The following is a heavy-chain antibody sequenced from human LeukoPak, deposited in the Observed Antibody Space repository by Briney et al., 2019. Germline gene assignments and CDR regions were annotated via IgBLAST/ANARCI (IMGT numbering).Heavy chain of an antibody. Sequence: GRSLRLSCTASGFTFGDYAMSWFRQAPGKGLEWVGFIRSKAYGGTTQYAASVKGRFTISRDDSKSIAYLQMNSLKTEVTAEYYCTREGYYDFWSGYYVDYWGQGTLVTVSS. CDR1: GFTFGDYA. D-gene: IGHD3-3*01. J-gene: IGHJ4*02. V-gene: IGHV3-49*03. CDR2: IRSKAYGGTT. CDR3: TREGYYDFWSGYYVDY.